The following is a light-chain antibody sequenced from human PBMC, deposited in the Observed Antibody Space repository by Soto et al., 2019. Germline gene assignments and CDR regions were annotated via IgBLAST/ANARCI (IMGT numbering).Light chain of an antibody. V-gene: IGKV3-11*01. J-gene: IGKJ3*01. Sequence: EIVLTQSPATLSLSPGERATLSCRASQSFNNYLAWYQQRPGQAPRLLIHDASHRATGIPARFSGSGTGTDFTLTISSLEPEDFAVYYCQHRYGFTFGPGTKVDI. CDR1: QSFNNY. CDR2: DAS. CDR3: QHRYGFT.